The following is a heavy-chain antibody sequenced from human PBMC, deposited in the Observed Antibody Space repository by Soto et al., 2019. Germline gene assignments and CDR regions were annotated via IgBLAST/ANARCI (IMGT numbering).Heavy chain of an antibody. Sequence: PSETLSLTCIVSGDFISNTTYYWSWVRQAPGKGLEWVGSIYFSGSGTSHYNPSLKSRVTISVDTSKNQFSLKLTSVTAADTAVYYCARPRYSFGTSGYYPSDYWGQGTLVTVSS. V-gene: IGHV4-39*01. CDR3: ARPRYSFGTSGYYPSDY. J-gene: IGHJ4*02. CDR2: IYFSGSGTS. CDR1: GDFISNTTYY. D-gene: IGHD3-22*01.